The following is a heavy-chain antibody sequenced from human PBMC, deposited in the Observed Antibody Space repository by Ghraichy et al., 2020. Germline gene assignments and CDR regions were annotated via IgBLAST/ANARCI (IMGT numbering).Heavy chain of an antibody. D-gene: IGHD3-9*01. CDR3: ARSDLRYTDPYYFDY. V-gene: IGHV1-18*01. J-gene: IGHJ4*02. CDR2: ISAYNGNT. CDR1: GYTFTSYG. Sequence: ASVKVSCKASGYTFTSYGISWVRQAPGQGLEWMGWISAYNGNTNYAQKLQGRVTMTTDTSTSTAYMELRSLRSDDTAVYYCARSDLRYTDPYYFDYWGQGTLVTVSS.